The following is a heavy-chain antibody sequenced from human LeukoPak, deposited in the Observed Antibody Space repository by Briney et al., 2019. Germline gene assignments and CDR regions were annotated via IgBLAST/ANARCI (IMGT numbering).Heavy chain of an antibody. V-gene: IGHV1-2*02. CDR2: INPNSGGT. CDR1: GYTFTGYY. CDR3: ARSSGTLSHCGGDCYPKDY. J-gene: IGHJ4*02. D-gene: IGHD2-21*01. Sequence: ASVKVSCKASGYTFTGYYMHWVRQAPGQGLEWMGWINPNSGGTNYAQKFQGRVTMTRDTSISTAYMELSRLRSDDTAVYYCARSSGTLSHCGGDCYPKDYWGQGTLVTVSS.